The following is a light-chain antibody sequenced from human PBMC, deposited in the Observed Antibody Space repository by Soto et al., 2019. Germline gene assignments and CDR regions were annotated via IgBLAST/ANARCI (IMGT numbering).Light chain of an antibody. J-gene: IGLJ1*01. CDR1: SSDVGGYNY. CDR3: SSYAGSNNFV. CDR2: DVS. V-gene: IGLV2-11*01. Sequence: QSALTQPRSVSGSPGQSVTISCTGTSSDVGGYNYVSWYQQHPGKAPKLMIYDVSKRPSGVPDRFSGSKSGNTASLTIYGLQAEDEADYYCSSYAGSNNFVFGTGTKVTVL.